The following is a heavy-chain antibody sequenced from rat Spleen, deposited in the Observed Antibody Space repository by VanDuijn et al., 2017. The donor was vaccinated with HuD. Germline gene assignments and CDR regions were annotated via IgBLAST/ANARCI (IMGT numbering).Heavy chain of an antibody. V-gene: IGHV5-25*01. J-gene: IGHJ2*01. D-gene: IGHD5-1*01. CDR1: GFTFSDYY. CDR2: SSPSGAST. Sequence: EVQLVESDGGLVQPGRSLKLSCAASGFTFSDYYMAWVRQAPTKGLEWVASSSPSGASTHYRDSVKGRFTISRANAKSTLYLQMNSLMSGDTATYYCTRPNWDLGFDYWGQGVMVTVSS. CDR3: TRPNWDLGFDY.